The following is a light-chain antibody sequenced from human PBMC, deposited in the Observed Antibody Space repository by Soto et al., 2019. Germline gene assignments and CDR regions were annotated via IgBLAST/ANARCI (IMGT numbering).Light chain of an antibody. CDR1: STNIGTNT. V-gene: IGLV1-44*01. CDR2: SNN. Sequence: QSVLTQPPSASGTPGRGVTISCSGSSTNIGTNTVNWYQQLPGTAPKLLIYSNNQRPSGVPDRFSGSKSGTSASLAISGLQSEDEADYYCGAWDSSLRLYLFGSGTKLTVL. CDR3: GAWDSSLRLYL. J-gene: IGLJ1*01.